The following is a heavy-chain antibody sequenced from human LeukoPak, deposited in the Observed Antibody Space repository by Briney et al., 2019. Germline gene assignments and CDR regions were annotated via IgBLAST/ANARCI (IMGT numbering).Heavy chain of an antibody. J-gene: IGHJ4*02. CDR3: AKGGMMYYYDSSGYSFDY. Sequence: GGSLRLSCAASGFTFSSYEMNWARQAPGKGLEWVSAISGSGGSTYYADSVKGRFTISRDNSKNTLYLQMNSLRAEDTAVYYCAKGGMMYYYDSSGYSFDYWGQGTLVTVSS. CDR2: ISGSGGST. D-gene: IGHD3-22*01. V-gene: IGHV3-23*01. CDR1: GFTFSSYE.